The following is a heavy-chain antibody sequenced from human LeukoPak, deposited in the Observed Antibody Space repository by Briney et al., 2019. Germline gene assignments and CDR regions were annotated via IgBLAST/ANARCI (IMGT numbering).Heavy chain of an antibody. J-gene: IGHJ4*02. CDR1: GYTFTGSY. Sequence: ASVKVSCKASGYTFTGSYVHWVRQGPGQGLEWMGWINSNNGGTNFAQKFQGRVTMTRDTSINTVYMELSGLRSDDTAVYYCARQKPSATCLDFWGQGTLVSVSS. CDR3: ARQKPSATCLDF. V-gene: IGHV1-2*02. D-gene: IGHD1-14*01. CDR2: INSNNGGT.